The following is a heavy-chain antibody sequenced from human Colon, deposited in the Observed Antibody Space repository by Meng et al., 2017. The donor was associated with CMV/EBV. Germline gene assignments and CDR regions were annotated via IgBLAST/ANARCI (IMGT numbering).Heavy chain of an antibody. D-gene: IGHD2-2*01. CDR1: GGSISSYY. Sequence: SETLSLTCTVSGGSISSYYWSWIRQPAGKGLEWIGRIYTSGSTNYNPSLKSRVTMSVDTSKNQFSLKLSSVTAADTAVYYCARELAGQPPNAYDIWGRGTMVTVSS. J-gene: IGHJ3*02. CDR3: ARELAGQPPNAYDI. V-gene: IGHV4-4*07. CDR2: IYTSGST.